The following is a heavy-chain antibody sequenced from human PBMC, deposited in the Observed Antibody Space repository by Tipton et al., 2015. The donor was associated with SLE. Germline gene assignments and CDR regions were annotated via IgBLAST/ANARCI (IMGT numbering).Heavy chain of an antibody. CDR3: ARVPDMAYDILTGYYGNWFDP. CDR1: GGSFSGYY. V-gene: IGHV4-34*01. J-gene: IGHJ5*02. Sequence: TLSLTCAVYGGSFSGYYWSWIRQPPGKGLEWIGEINHSGSTNYNPSLKSRVTISVDTSKKQFSLKVSSVTAADPAVYYCARVPDMAYDILTGYYGNWFDPWGQGTLVTVSS. D-gene: IGHD3-9*01. CDR2: INHSGST.